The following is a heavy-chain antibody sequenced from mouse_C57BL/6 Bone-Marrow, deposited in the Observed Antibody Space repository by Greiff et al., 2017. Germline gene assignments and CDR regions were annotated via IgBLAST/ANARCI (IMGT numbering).Heavy chain of an antibody. J-gene: IGHJ4*01. D-gene: IGHD2-3*01. Sequence: QVQLQQPGAELVMPGASVKLSCKASGYTFTSYWMHWVKQRPGQGLEWIGEIDPSDSYTNYNQKIKGKSTLTVDKSSSTAYMQLSSLTSEDAAVYYCARGWLLPAMEYWGQGTSVTVSS. CDR3: ARGWLLPAMEY. CDR2: IDPSDSYT. CDR1: GYTFTSYW. V-gene: IGHV1-69*01.